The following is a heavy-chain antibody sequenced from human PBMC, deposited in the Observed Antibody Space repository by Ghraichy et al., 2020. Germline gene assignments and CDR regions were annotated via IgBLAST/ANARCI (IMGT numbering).Heavy chain of an antibody. CDR3: ARALYTSVWSLNYFDY. CDR1: GGSISSFY. Sequence: SETLSLTCTVSGGSISSFYWNWIRQPPGKGLEWIGYIYYSGSTNYNPSLNSRVTISVDTSKNQFSLKVRSVTAADTAVYYCARALYTSVWSLNYFDYWGQGTLVTVSS. CDR2: IYYSGST. J-gene: IGHJ4*02. D-gene: IGHD6-19*01. V-gene: IGHV4-59*01.